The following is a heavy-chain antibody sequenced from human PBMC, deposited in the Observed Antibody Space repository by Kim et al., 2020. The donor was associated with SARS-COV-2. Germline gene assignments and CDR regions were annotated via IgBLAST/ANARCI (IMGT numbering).Heavy chain of an antibody. J-gene: IGHJ2*01. Sequence: TSYNPSLKGLVPISGDTSEKQFYLRLSSVTAADAAVYYCARHLRNWYFDLWGRGTLVTVSS. V-gene: IGHV4-39*01. CDR3: ARHLRNWYFDL. CDR2: T.